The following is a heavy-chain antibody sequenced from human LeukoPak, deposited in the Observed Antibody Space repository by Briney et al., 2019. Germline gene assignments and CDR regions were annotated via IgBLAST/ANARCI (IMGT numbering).Heavy chain of an antibody. J-gene: IGHJ6*03. CDR3: ARANYYYGSGSSMKYYYMDV. V-gene: IGHV3-74*01. Sequence: GGSLRLSCAASEFTFSSYTMNWVRQAPGRGLEWVSGISGSGGSTSYADSVKGRFTISRDNAKNTLYLQMNSLRAEDTAVYYCARANYYYGSGSSMKYYYMDVWGKGTTVTVSS. CDR1: EFTFSSYT. D-gene: IGHD3-10*01. CDR2: ISGSGGST.